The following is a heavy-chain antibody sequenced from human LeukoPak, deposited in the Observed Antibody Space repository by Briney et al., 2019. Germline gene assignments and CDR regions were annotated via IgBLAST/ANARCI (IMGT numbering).Heavy chain of an antibody. Sequence: RGSLRLSCAPSAFTSSSYSMSYVRPALGAGLKWVSEISHSSGSTYYADSVKGRFTISRDNSKNTLQLQLNSLRAQDTAVYFCAFPIQDFDYRGEGTLVTVSS. D-gene: IGHD5-24*01. CDR2: ISHSSGST. J-gene: IGHJ4*02. V-gene: IGHV3-23*01. CDR3: AFPIQDFDY. CDR1: AFTSSSYS.